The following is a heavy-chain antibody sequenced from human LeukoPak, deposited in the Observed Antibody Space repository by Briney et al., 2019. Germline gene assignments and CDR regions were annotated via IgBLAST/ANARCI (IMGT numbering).Heavy chain of an antibody. CDR1: GGSISSSGYY. CDR2: FYYGGST. V-gene: IGHV4-39*01. CDR3: AGRMAAAGTRPKYAFDI. J-gene: IGHJ3*02. Sequence: SETLSLTCTVSGGSISSSGYYWGWIRQPPGKGLEWIGSFYYGGSTYSNPSLKSRVTISVDTSKNQFSLKLSSVTAADTAVYYCAGRMAAAGTRPKYAFDIWGQGTMVTVSS. D-gene: IGHD6-13*01.